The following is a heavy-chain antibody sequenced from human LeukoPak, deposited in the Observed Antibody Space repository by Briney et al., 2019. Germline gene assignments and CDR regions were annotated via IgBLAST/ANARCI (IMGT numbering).Heavy chain of an antibody. Sequence: GGSLRLSCAASGFTFSSYAMHWVRQAPGKGLEYVSAISSNGGSTYYANSVKGRFTISRDNSKNTLYLQMGSLRAEDMAVYYCASISYGSYWGQGTLVTVSS. CDR3: ASISYGSY. CDR2: ISSNGGST. V-gene: IGHV3-64*01. D-gene: IGHD5-18*01. CDR1: GFTFSSYA. J-gene: IGHJ4*02.